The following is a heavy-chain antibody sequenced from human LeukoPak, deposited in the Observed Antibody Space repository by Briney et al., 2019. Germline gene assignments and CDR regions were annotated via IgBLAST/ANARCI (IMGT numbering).Heavy chain of an antibody. Sequence: AGGSLRLSCAASGFTFSSYEMNWVRQAPGKGLEWVSYISSSGSTKYYADSVKGRFTISRDNAKNSLYLQMNSLRAEDTGVYFCAVGWEYFQQWGQGTLVTVSS. J-gene: IGHJ1*01. V-gene: IGHV3-48*03. CDR1: GFTFSSYE. CDR2: ISSSGSTK. CDR3: AVGWEYFQQ.